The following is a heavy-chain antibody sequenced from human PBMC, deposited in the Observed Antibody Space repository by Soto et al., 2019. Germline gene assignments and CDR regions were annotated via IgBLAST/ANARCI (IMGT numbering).Heavy chain of an antibody. Sequence: SVKVSCKASGGTFSSYAISWVRQAPGQGLEWMGGIIPIFGTANYAQKFQGRVTITADESTSAACMELSSLRSEDTAVYYCARVSKGKWLANPYYYYGMDVWGQGTTVTVSS. CDR3: ARVSKGKWLANPYYYYGMDV. D-gene: IGHD6-19*01. V-gene: IGHV1-69*13. J-gene: IGHJ6*02. CDR2: IIPIFGTA. CDR1: GGTFSSYA.